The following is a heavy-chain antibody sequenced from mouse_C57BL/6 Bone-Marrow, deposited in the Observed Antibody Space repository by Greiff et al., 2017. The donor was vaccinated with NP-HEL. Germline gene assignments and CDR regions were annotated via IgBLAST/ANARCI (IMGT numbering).Heavy chain of an antibody. CDR3: ARKNGSSYGWFAY. CDR1: GFSLTSYG. V-gene: IGHV2-2*01. J-gene: IGHJ3*01. Sequence: VQRVESGPGLVQPSQSLSITCTVSGFSLTSYGVHWVRQSPGKGLEWLGVIWSGGSTDYNAAFISRLSISKDNSKSQVFFKMNSLQADDTAIYYCARKNGSSYGWFAYWGQGTLVTVSA. CDR2: IWSGGST. D-gene: IGHD1-1*01.